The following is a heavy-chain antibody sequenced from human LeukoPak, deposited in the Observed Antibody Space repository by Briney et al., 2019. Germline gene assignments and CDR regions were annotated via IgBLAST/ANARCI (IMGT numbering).Heavy chain of an antibody. CDR2: ISYDGSNK. V-gene: IGHV3-30-3*01. Sequence: PGGSLRLSCAASGFTFSSYAMHWVRQAPGKGLEWVAVISYDGSNKYYADSVKGRFTISRDNSKNTLYLQMNSLRAEDTAVYYCARDKEPGYSSRTGYFDYWGQGTLVTVSS. D-gene: IGHD6-13*01. CDR3: ARDKEPGYSSRTGYFDY. J-gene: IGHJ4*02. CDR1: GFTFSSYA.